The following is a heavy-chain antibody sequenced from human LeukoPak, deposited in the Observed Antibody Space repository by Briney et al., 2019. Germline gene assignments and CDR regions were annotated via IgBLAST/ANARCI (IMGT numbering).Heavy chain of an antibody. D-gene: IGHD3-10*01. J-gene: IGHJ4*02. Sequence: GGPLRLSCAACGFPHSRYGMHWVRQAPGKGLEGVAFIRYYGSNKYYADSVKGRFHIYRDNSKKTLYLQMNSLRAEDTAVYYCAKSGFAVLWFGELGYWGQGTLVTVSS. CDR1: GFPHSRYG. V-gene: IGHV3-30*02. CDR2: IRYYGSNK. CDR3: AKSGFAVLWFGELGY.